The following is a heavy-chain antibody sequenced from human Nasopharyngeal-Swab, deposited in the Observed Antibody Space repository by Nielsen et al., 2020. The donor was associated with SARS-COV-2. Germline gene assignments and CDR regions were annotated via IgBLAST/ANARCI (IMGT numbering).Heavy chain of an antibody. V-gene: IGHV4-39*01. CDR3: ARHLRDGVVVAAPYYFDY. CDR2: IYYSGST. D-gene: IGHD2-15*01. Sequence: SETLSLTCTVSGGSISSSSYYWGWIRQPPGKGLEWIGSIYYSGSTYYNPSLKSRVTMSVDTSKNQFSLKLSSVTAADTAVYYCARHLRDGVVVAAPYYFDYWGQGTLVTVSS. J-gene: IGHJ4*02. CDR1: GGSISSSSYY.